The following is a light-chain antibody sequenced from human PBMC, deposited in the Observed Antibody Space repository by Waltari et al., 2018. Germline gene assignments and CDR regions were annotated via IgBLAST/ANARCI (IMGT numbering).Light chain of an antibody. CDR1: TSDVGCYNY. CDR2: DVT. Sequence: SALTQPRSVSGSPGQSVTIYCTGTTSDVGCYNYVSWYQHHPGKAPKLMIFDVTQRPSGVPDRFSGSKSANTASLTISGLQAEDEADYYCCSFAGTYTWVFGGGTKVTVL. J-gene: IGLJ3*02. CDR3: CSFAGTYTWV. V-gene: IGLV2-11*01.